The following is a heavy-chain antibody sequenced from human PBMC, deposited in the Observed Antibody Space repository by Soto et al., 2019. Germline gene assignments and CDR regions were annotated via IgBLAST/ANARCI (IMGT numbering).Heavy chain of an antibody. Sequence: PVKVSCKASGGTFSIYAISWVRQAPGQGLEWMGGIIPIFGTANYAQKFQGRVTITADESTSTAYMELSSLRSEDTAVYYCARDGSSGYYAGLGRFGPWGQGTLVTVSS. CDR2: IIPIFGTA. D-gene: IGHD3-22*01. V-gene: IGHV1-69*13. J-gene: IGHJ5*02. CDR3: ARDGSSGYYAGLGRFGP. CDR1: GGTFSIYA.